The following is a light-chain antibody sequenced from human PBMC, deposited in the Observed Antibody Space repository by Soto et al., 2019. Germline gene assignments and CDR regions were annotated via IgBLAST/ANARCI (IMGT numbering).Light chain of an antibody. J-gene: IGKJ1*01. CDR2: GAS. Sequence: EIVMTQSPATLSVSPGERATLSCRASQSVSSNLAWYQQKPGQAPRLLIYGASTRATGIPARFSGSGSGAEFTLTISSLQSEDFAVYYCQQYNNWPPCTFGQANKVAIK. CDR3: QQYNNWPPCT. V-gene: IGKV3-15*01. CDR1: QSVSSN.